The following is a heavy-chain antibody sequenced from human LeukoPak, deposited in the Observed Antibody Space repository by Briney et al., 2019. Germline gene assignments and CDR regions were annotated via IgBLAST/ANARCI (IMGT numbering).Heavy chain of an antibody. J-gene: IGHJ5*02. D-gene: IGHD3-10*01. CDR2: IFHTGST. CDR1: GGSISSYY. Sequence: SETLSLTCTVSGGSISSYYWSWIRQPPGKGLEWIGYIFHTGSTFYNPSLKSRVTISVDNSKNQFSLRLSSVTAADTAVYYCARELWFASAPGSWLDPWGQGTLVTVSS. V-gene: IGHV4-59*12. CDR3: ARELWFASAPGSWLDP.